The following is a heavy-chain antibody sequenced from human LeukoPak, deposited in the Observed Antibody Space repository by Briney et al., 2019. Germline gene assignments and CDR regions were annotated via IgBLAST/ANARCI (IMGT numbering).Heavy chain of an antibody. CDR1: GYFITSGYY. D-gene: IGHD4-17*01. J-gene: IGHJ5*02. Sequence: KSSETLSLTCTVSGYFITSGYYWGWIRQSPGKGLERIGSIYHSGTTYFNPSLKSRVTISVDTSKNQFALKLNSVTAADTAVYYCASLTTIYSWFDPWGQGILVTVSS. CDR2: IYHSGTT. CDR3: ASLTTIYSWFDP. V-gene: IGHV4-38-2*02.